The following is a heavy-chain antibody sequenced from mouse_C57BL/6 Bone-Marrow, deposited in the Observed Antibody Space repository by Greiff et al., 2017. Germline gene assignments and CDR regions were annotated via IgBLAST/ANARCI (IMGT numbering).Heavy chain of an antibody. V-gene: IGHV1-26*01. Sequence: EVKLQQSGPELVKPGESVKISCKASGYTFTDYYLNWVKQSHGKSLELIGDINPNNGGTSYTQKLKGKATLTVDKSSSTAYMELRSLTSEDSAVYYCARDYYGSSWYFDYWGQGTILTVSS. CDR2: INPNNGGT. D-gene: IGHD1-1*01. CDR3: ARDYYGSSWYFDY. CDR1: GYTFTDYY. J-gene: IGHJ2*01.